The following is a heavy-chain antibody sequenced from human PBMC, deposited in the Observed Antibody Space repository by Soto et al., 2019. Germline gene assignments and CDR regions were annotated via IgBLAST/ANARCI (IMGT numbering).Heavy chain of an antibody. D-gene: IGHD6-13*01. V-gene: IGHV1-69*12. Sequence: QVQLVQSGAEVKKPGSSVKVSCKASGGTFSSYAISWVRQAPGQGLEWMGGIIPIFGTANYAQKFQGRVTIAADESTRTAYMELSRLRSEDTAVYYCASDGAAARRVGLHWGQGTLVTVSS. J-gene: IGHJ4*02. CDR1: GGTFSSYA. CDR2: IIPIFGTA. CDR3: ASDGAAARRVGLH.